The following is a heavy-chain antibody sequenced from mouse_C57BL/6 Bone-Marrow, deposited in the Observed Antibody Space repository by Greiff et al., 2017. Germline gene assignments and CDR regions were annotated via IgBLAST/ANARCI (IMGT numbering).Heavy chain of an antibody. CDR3: SREGLYYYRSSSYWYFDG. Sequence: QVQLKQSGPELVKPGASVKISCKASGYAFSSSWMNWVKQRPGKGLEWIGRIYPGDGDTNYNGKFKGKATLTADKSSSTAYMQLSSLTSEDSAVYFCSREGLYYYRSSSYWYFDGWGTGTTVTVSS. J-gene: IGHJ1*03. CDR1: GYAFSSSW. D-gene: IGHD1-1*01. CDR2: IYPGDGDT. V-gene: IGHV1-82*01.